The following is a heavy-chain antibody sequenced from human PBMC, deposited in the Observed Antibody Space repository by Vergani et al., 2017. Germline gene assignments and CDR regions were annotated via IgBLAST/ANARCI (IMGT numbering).Heavy chain of an antibody. CDR1: GYTFIGYY. V-gene: IGHV7-4-1*02. D-gene: IGHD5-18*01. CDR3: ARRGYSYGKDY. J-gene: IGHJ4*02. CDR2: INTNTGNP. Sequence: QVQLVQSGAEVKKPGASVKVSCKASGYTFIGYYMHWVRQAPGQGLEWMGWINTNTGNPTYAQGFTGRFVFSLDTSVSTAYLQISSLKAEDTAVYYCARRGYSYGKDYWGQGTLVTVSS.